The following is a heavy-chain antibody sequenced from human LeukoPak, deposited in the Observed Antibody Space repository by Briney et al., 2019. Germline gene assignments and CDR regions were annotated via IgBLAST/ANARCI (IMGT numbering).Heavy chain of an antibody. D-gene: IGHD6-13*01. V-gene: IGHV4-59*01. CDR3: ARVVSNSWDYYYYMDV. CDR2: IYYSGST. CDR1: GDSISSYH. Sequence: SETLSLTCSVSGDSISSYHWSWIRQPPGKGLEYIGYIYYSGSTNYNPSLKSRVTISVDTSKNQVALTLYSVTAADTAVYYCARVVSNSWDYYYYMDVWGKGTTVTISS. J-gene: IGHJ6*03.